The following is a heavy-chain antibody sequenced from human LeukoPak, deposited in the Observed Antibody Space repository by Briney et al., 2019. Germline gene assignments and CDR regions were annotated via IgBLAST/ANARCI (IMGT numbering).Heavy chain of an antibody. CDR2: TNNDGSST. CDR1: VFTFSNYW. J-gene: IGHJ4*02. Sequence: GGSLRLSCVASVFTFSNYWIHWVRQAPGKGLVWVSRTNNDGSSTTYADFVKGRFTSSRDNAKNTLYLQMDSLRAEDTAGYSCTRTVFPYYFDSWVQGTLVT. D-gene: IGHD3-10*02. CDR3: TRTVFPYYFDS. V-gene: IGHV3-74*01.